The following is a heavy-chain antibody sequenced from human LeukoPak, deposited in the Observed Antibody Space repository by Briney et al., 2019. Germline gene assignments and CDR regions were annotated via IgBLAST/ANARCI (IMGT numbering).Heavy chain of an antibody. J-gene: IGHJ4*02. Sequence: SVKVSCKASGGTFSSYAISWVRQAPGQGLEWMGGIIPIFATANYAQKFQGRVTITADESTSTAYMELSSPRSEDTAVYYCARGPITTRSHFDYWGQGTLVTVSS. CDR2: IIPIFATA. CDR3: ARGPITTRSHFDY. D-gene: IGHD3-22*01. V-gene: IGHV1-69*13. CDR1: GGTFSSYA.